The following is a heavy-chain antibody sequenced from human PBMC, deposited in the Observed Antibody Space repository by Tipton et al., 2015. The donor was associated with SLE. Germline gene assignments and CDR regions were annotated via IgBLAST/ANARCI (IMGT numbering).Heavy chain of an antibody. CDR2: IYYSGST. Sequence: TLSLTCTVSGGSISSSSYYWGWIRQPPGKGLEWIGSIYYSGSTYYNPSLKSRVTISVDTSKNQFSLKLSSVTAADTAVYYCAKGDDAFAIWGQGTMVTVSS. CDR1: GGSISSSSYY. CDR3: AKGDDAFAI. D-gene: IGHD2-21*01. V-gene: IGHV4-39*01. J-gene: IGHJ3*02.